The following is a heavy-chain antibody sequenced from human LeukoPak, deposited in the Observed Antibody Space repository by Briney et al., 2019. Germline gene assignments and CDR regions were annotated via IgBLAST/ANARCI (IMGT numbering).Heavy chain of an antibody. D-gene: IGHD5-18*01. CDR3: AREARAMDYWFDP. CDR2: ISTGSTYI. Sequence: PGGSLRLSCAASGFTFITYSMNWVRQAPGKGLECVSSISTGSTYIYYADSVKGRFTISRDNAKNYLYMQRSGLRAEDTAVYYCAREARAMDYWFDPWGQGTLVTVSS. V-gene: IGHV3-21*01. CDR1: GFTFITYS. J-gene: IGHJ5*02.